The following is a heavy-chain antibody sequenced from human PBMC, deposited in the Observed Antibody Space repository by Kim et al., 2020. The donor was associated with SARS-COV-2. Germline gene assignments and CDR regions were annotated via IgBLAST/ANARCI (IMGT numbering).Heavy chain of an antibody. V-gene: IGHV2-5*01. D-gene: IGHD6-13*01. J-gene: IGHJ4*02. CDR3: ARLKYSSSPFDY. Sequence: RYSPSLKSRLTITKDTSKSQVVLTMTNMDPVDTATYYCARLKYSSSPFDYWGQGTLVTVSS.